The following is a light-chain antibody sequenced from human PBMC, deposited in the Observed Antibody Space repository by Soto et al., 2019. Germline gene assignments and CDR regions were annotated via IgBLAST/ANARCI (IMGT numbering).Light chain of an antibody. V-gene: IGKV1-27*01. J-gene: IGKJ1*01. Sequence: DIQMPQSPSSLSASVGDKVTITCRASQGISNYLAWYQQKPGKVPTLLLYSASTLQSGVPSRFSGSGSGTAFTLTISSLQPEDVATYYCQRYDSAPWTFGQGTKVEIK. CDR3: QRYDSAPWT. CDR1: QGISNY. CDR2: SAS.